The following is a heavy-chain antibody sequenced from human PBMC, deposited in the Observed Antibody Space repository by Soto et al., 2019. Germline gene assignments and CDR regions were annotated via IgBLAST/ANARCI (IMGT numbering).Heavy chain of an antibody. D-gene: IGHD2-2*01. Sequence: ASVKVSCKASGYTFTSYAMHWVRQAPGQRLEWMGWINAGNGNTKYSQKFQGRVTITRDTSASTAYMELSSLRSEDTAVYYCAGDRSLVPAAMLLDPWGQGTLVTVSS. CDR2: INAGNGNT. V-gene: IGHV1-3*01. CDR3: AGDRSLVPAAMLLDP. J-gene: IGHJ5*02. CDR1: GYTFTSYA.